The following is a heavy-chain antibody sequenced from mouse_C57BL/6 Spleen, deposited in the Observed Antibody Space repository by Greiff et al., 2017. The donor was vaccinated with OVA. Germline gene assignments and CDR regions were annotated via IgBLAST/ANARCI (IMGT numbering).Heavy chain of an antibody. J-gene: IGHJ1*03. CDR3: ARVSIRYFDV. D-gene: IGHD6-2*01. Sequence: DVKLVESGGGLVKPGGSLKLSCAASGFTFSSYAMSWVRQTPEKRLEWVATISDGGSYTYYPDNVKGRFTISRDNAKNNLYLQMSHLQSEDTAMYYCARVSIRYFDVWGTGTTVTVSS. CDR2: ISDGGSYT. CDR1: GFTFSSYA. V-gene: IGHV5-4*03.